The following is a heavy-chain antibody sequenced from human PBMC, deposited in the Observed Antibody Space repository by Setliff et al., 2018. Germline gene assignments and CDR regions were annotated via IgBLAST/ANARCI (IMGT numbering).Heavy chain of an antibody. V-gene: IGHV3-23*01. CDR2: ISGYGSRT. J-gene: IGHJ5*02. Sequence: GGSLRLSCAASGFTFSTYTMNWVRQAPGKGLEWVSGISGYGSRTYYADSVKGRFTISRDNSKNTLYLQMNSRRAADTAVYYFAKGFSWGQGTLVTVSS. CDR1: GFTFSTYT. CDR3: AKGFS.